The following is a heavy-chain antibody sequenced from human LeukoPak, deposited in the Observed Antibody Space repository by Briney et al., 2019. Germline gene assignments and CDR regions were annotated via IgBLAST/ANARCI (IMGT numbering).Heavy chain of an antibody. D-gene: IGHD4-23*01. V-gene: IGHV5-51*01. CDR3: ARYLGYGGATQKYYFDS. J-gene: IGHJ4*02. Sequence: HGESLKISCKVSGYSFTSNWVGWVRQMPGKGLEWMGIIYPGGSVTRYSPSFQGQATFSADKSISTAYLQWSSLKASDTAMYYCARYLGYGGATQKYYFDSWGQGTLVTVSS. CDR1: GYSFTSNW. CDR2: IYPGGSVT.